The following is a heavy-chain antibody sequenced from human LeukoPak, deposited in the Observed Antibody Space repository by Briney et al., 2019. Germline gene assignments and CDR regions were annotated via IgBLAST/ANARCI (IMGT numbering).Heavy chain of an antibody. D-gene: IGHD3-22*01. CDR2: IIPIFGTA. CDR1: GGTFSSYA. CDR3: ARGINYESSGYYY. J-gene: IGHJ4*02. Sequence: SVKVSCKASGGTFSSYAISWVRQAPGQGLEWMGGIIPIFGTANYAQKFQGRVTITTDTSTSTVYMELRSLRSDDTAVYYCARGINYESSGYYYWGQGTLVTVSS. V-gene: IGHV1-69*05.